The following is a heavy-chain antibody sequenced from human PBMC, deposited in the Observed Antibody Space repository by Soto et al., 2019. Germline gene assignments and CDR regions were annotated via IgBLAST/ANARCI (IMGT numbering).Heavy chain of an antibody. D-gene: IGHD4-4*01. Sequence: QVQLQESGPGLVKPSETLSLTCTVSGGSISSFYWSWIRQPPGKGLEWIGYIYSSGSTNYNPSLRSRVTISLDTPKNQFSLKLNSVTAADTAVYYCARAHSPPRAVTFDYWGQGTLVTVSS. J-gene: IGHJ4*02. V-gene: IGHV4-59*01. CDR1: GGSISSFY. CDR3: ARAHSPPRAVTFDY. CDR2: IYSSGST.